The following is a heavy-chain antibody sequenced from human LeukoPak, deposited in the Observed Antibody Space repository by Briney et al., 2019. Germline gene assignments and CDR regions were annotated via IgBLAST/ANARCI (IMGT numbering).Heavy chain of an antibody. J-gene: IGHJ4*02. V-gene: IGHV3-23*01. D-gene: IGHD6-13*01. CDR3: APPAYSSSWYFAY. Sequence: GGSLRLSCAASGFTFSSYGMSWVRQAPGKGLEWVSAISGSGGSTYYADSVKGRFTISRDNSKNTLYLQMNSLRAEDTAVYYCAPPAYSSSWYFAYWGQGTLVTVSS. CDR2: ISGSGGST. CDR1: GFTFSSYG.